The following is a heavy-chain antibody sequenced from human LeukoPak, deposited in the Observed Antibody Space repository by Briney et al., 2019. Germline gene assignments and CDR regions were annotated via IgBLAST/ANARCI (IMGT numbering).Heavy chain of an antibody. CDR1: GFTFSSYW. CDR2: INSDGSSI. D-gene: IGHD6-19*01. Sequence: GGSLRLSCAASGFTFSSYWMHWVRQAPGKGLVWVSRINSDGSSISYADSVKGRFTISRDNAKNTLYMQMNSLRAEDTAVYYCAKAAAVTGTGGYYWGQGTLVTVSS. V-gene: IGHV3-74*01. J-gene: IGHJ4*02. CDR3: AKAAAVTGTGGYY.